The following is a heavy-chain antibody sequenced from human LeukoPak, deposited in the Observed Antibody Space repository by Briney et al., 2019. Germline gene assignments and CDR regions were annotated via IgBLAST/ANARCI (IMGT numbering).Heavy chain of an antibody. Sequence: PSGTLSLTCTVSGGSISSYYWSWIRQPPGKGLEWIGYIYYSGSTNYNPSLKSRVTISVDTSKNQFSLKLSSVTAADTAVYYCARTAGDSSSWYRGYYFDYWGQGTLVTVSS. CDR2: IYYSGST. CDR3: ARTAGDSSSWYRGYYFDY. CDR1: GGSISSYY. J-gene: IGHJ4*02. V-gene: IGHV4-59*01. D-gene: IGHD6-13*01.